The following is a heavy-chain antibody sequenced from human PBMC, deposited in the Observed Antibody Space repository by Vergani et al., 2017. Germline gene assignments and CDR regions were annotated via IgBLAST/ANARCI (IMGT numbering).Heavy chain of an antibody. D-gene: IGHD3-22*01. CDR1: GGSISSYY. Sequence: QVQLQESGPGLVKPSETLSLTCTVSGGSISSYYWSWIRQPPGKGLEWIGYIYYSGSTNYNPSLKSRVTMSVDTSKNQFSLKLSSVTAADTAVYYCAREDYYDSSGYPSFDYWGQGTLVTVSS. CDR3: AREDYYDSSGYPSFDY. V-gene: IGHV4-59*12. J-gene: IGHJ4*02. CDR2: IYYSGST.